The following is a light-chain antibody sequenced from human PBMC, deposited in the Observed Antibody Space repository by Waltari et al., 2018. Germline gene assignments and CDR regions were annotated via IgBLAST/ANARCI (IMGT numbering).Light chain of an antibody. CDR1: SSDVGGYDY. V-gene: IGLV2-8*01. CDR3: SSYAGSNLWV. Sequence: QSALTQPPSASGSPGQSVTISCTGTSSDVGGYDYVSWYQQHPDQAPKLMIYEVTKRPSGVPDRCAGSKSGNTASLTVSGLQAEDEADYYCSSYAGSNLWVFGGGTKLTVL. CDR2: EVT. J-gene: IGLJ3*02.